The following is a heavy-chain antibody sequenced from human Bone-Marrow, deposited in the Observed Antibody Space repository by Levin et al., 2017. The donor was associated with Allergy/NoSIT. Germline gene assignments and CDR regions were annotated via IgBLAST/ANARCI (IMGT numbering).Heavy chain of an antibody. Sequence: GESLKISCAASGFTVSSNYMSWVRQAPGKGLEWVSVIYSGGSTYYADSVKGRFTISRDNSKNTLYLQMNSLRAEDTAVYYCARDRKQVLVGATYYYYYYGMDVWGQGTTVTVSS. V-gene: IGHV3-53*01. CDR2: IYSGGST. CDR3: ARDRKQVLVGATYYYYYYGMDV. J-gene: IGHJ6*02. D-gene: IGHD1-26*01. CDR1: GFTVSSNY.